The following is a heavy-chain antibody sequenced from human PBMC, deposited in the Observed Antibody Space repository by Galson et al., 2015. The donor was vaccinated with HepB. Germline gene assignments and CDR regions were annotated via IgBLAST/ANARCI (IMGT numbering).Heavy chain of an antibody. Sequence: SVKVSCKASGYTFTSYGISWARQAPGQGLEWMGWISAYNGNTNYAQKLQGRVTMTTDTSTSTAYMELRSLRSDDTAVYYCARDRPYSSGWYYYYGMDVWGQGTTVTVSS. D-gene: IGHD6-19*01. CDR3: ARDRPYSSGWYYYYGMDV. V-gene: IGHV1-18*04. CDR1: GYTFTSYG. J-gene: IGHJ6*02. CDR2: ISAYNGNT.